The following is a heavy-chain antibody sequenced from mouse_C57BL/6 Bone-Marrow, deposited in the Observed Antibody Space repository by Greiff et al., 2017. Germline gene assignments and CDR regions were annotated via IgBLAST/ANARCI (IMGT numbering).Heavy chain of an antibody. CDR1: GFSLTSYG. J-gene: IGHJ3*01. D-gene: IGHD1-1*02. CDR3: AKSGGGGWFAY. V-gene: IGHV2-5*01. CDR2: IWRGGST. Sequence: VQLQESGPGLVQPSQSLSITCTVSGFSLTSYGVHWVRQSPGKGLEWLGVIWRGGSTDYNAAFMSRLSLTKDNSKSQVFVKMNSLQADDTAIYYCAKSGGGGWFAYWGQGTMVTVSA.